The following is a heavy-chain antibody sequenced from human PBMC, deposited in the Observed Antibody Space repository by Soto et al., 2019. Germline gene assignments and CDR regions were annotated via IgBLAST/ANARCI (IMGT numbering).Heavy chain of an antibody. J-gene: IGHJ4*02. Sequence: SETLALTVSVSGGAVSRCGYDGSWIRQNPGKGLEWIGYIYYSGSTNYNPSLKSRISLSVETAKNQFSMKLTSVTAADTAVYYSARLKANYPLWGQGTPVTV. CDR3: ARLKANYPL. V-gene: IGHV4-61*08. CDR1: GGAVSRCGYD. CDR2: IYYSGST. D-gene: IGHD1-7*01.